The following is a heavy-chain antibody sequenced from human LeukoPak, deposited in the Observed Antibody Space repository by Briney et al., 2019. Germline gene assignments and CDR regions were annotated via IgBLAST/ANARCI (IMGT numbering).Heavy chain of an antibody. CDR3: ARVRYDSGWYDY. J-gene: IGHJ4*02. Sequence: GGSLRLSCAASGFAFSAYAMAWVRQAPGKGLQCISHITTGGSSIFYADSVKGRFTLSRDNAKNSLYLQMNSLRAEDAAVYYCARVRYDSGWYDYWGQGAQVIVSS. CDR2: ITTGGSSI. CDR1: GFAFSAYA. V-gene: IGHV3-48*04. D-gene: IGHD6-19*01.